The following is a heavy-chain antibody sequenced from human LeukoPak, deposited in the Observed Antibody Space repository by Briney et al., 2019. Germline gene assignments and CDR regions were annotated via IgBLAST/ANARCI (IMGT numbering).Heavy chain of an antibody. D-gene: IGHD2-2*01. J-gene: IGHJ5*02. V-gene: IGHV3-11*03. CDR2: ISSSSSYT. Sequence: PGGSLRLSCAASGFTFSDYYMSWIRQGPGKGLEWVSYISSSSSYTNYADSVKGRFTISRDNAKNSLYLQMNSLRAEDTAVYYCARPGLPHCSSTGCYAGVWFDPWGQGTLVTVSS. CDR3: ARPGLPHCSSTGCYAGVWFDP. CDR1: GFTFSDYY.